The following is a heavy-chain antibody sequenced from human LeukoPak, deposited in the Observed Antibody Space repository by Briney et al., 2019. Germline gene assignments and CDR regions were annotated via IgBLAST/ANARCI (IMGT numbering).Heavy chain of an antibody. Sequence: GASVKVSCKASGYTFTSYGISWVRQAPGQGLEWMGWISAYNGNTNYAQKLQGRVTMTTDTSTSTAYVELRSLRSDDTAVYYCARGKRWYYDSSGHADYWGQGTLVTVSS. D-gene: IGHD3-22*01. CDR2: ISAYNGNT. V-gene: IGHV1-18*01. CDR3: ARGKRWYYDSSGHADY. J-gene: IGHJ4*02. CDR1: GYTFTSYG.